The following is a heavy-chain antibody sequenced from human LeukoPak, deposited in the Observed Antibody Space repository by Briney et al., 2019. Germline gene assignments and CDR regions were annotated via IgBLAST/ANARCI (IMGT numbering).Heavy chain of an antibody. J-gene: IGHJ4*02. CDR1: GGSFSGYY. CDR3: ASLGEDYYDSSGYSPDDY. D-gene: IGHD3-22*01. V-gene: IGHV4-34*01. CDR2: INHSGST. Sequence: SETLSLTCAVYGGSFSGYYWSWIRQPPGKGLEWIGEINHSGSTNYNPSLKSRVTISVDTSKNQFSLKLSSVTAADTAVYYCASLGEDYYDSSGYSPDDYWGQGTLVTVSS.